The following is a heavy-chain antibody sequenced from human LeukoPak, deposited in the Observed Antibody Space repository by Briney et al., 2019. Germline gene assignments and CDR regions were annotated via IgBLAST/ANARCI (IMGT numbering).Heavy chain of an antibody. J-gene: IGHJ4*02. CDR1: GYTFTIHD. D-gene: IGHD3-3*01. CDR3: ARGGHDFWSGYPFDY. V-gene: IGHV1-8*03. CDR2: MKPNRGNT. Sequence: ASVKVSCKASGYTFTIHDINWVRHATGQGLDWMGWMKPNRGNTGYAQEFQCRVTITSNTSISTAYMELCSLRSEDTAVYYCARGGHDFWSGYPFDYWGQGTLVTVSS.